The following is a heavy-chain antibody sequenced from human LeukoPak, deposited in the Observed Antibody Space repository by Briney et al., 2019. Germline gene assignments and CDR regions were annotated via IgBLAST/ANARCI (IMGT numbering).Heavy chain of an antibody. Sequence: SQTLSLTCTVSGGSISSGGYYWAWIRQPPGKGLECIGSIYYSGSPYYNPSLKSRVTISVDTSKNQFSLRLSSVTAADTAVYYCATWRTAKTGFDYWGQGTLVTVSS. J-gene: IGHJ4*02. CDR3: ATWRTAKTGFDY. CDR1: GGSISSGGYY. D-gene: IGHD1-1*01. CDR2: IYYSGSP. V-gene: IGHV4-39*01.